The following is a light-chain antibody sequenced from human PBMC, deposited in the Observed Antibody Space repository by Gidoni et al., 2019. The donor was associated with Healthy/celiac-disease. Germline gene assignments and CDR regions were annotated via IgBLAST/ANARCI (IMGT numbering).Light chain of an antibody. CDR1: RSIDSY. V-gene: IGKV1-39*01. CDR2: AAS. Sequence: DIQMTQSPSSLSASVGDRVTITCRASRSIDSYLNWYQQKPGKAPKLLIHAASSLQSGVPPRFSGSGSGTDFILTISSLQPEDFATYYCQQSYGTLTFGPGTKVDIK. CDR3: QQSYGTLT. J-gene: IGKJ3*01.